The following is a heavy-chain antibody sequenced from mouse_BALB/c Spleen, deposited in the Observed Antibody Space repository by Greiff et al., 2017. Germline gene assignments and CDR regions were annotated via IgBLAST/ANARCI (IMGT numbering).Heavy chain of an antibody. Sequence: QVQLQQSGTELVRPGASVKVSCKASGYAFTNYLMDWVKQRPGQGLEWIGVINPGNGGTNYNQKFKGKATLTADNSSSTAYMELSSLTSDDSAVYFCARDCTASDFAYWGQGTPVTVSA. CDR2: INPGNGGT. J-gene: IGHJ3*01. D-gene: IGHD5-1*01. CDR3: ARDCTASDFAY. V-gene: IGHV1-54*01. CDR1: GYAFTNYL.